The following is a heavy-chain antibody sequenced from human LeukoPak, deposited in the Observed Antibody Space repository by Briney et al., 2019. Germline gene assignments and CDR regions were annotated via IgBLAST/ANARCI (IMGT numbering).Heavy chain of an antibody. Sequence: ASGTLSLTCTVSGGSISSSSYYWGWIRQPPGKGLEWIGSIYYSGSTHYNPSLKSRVTISVDTSKNQFSLKLSSVTAADTAVYYCARDDWRDSSSWDGWYFDYWGQGTLVTVSS. CDR3: ARDDWRDSSSWDGWYFDY. J-gene: IGHJ4*02. CDR1: GGSISSSSYY. CDR2: IYYSGST. V-gene: IGHV4-39*07. D-gene: IGHD6-13*01.